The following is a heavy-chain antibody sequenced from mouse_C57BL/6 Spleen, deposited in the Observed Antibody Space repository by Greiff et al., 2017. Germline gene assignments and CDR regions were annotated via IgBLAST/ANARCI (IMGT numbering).Heavy chain of an antibody. CDR3: SRTLIEGY. D-gene: IGHD2-14*01. Sequence: VQLQQSGAELVRPGASVQLSCKASGFNFKDYYMHWVKQRPEQGLEWIGWIDPESGDTEYSEKFKGKATITADTSSSTAYMQLSSLTSEDTAVYDCSRTLIEGYWGQGTTLTVSA. CDR1: GFNFKDYY. J-gene: IGHJ2*01. CDR2: IDPESGDT. V-gene: IGHV14-4*01.